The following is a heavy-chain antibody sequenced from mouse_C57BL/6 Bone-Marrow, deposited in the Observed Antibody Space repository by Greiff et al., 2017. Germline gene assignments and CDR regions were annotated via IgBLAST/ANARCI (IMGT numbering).Heavy chain of an antibody. V-gene: IGHV1-52*01. CDR3: ARGDGGNYAFDY. D-gene: IGHD2-1*01. CDR1: GYTFTSYW. J-gene: IGHJ2*01. Sequence: QVQLKQPGAELVRPGSSVKLSCKASGYTFTSYWMHWVKQRPIQGLEWIGNIDPSDSETHYNQKFKDKATLTVDKSSSTAYMQLSSLTSEDSAVYYCARGDGGNYAFDYWGQGTTLTVSS. CDR2: IDPSDSET.